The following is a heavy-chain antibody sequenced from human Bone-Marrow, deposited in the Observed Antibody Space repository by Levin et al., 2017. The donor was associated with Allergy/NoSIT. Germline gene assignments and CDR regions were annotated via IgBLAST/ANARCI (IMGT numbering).Heavy chain of an antibody. CDR3: ARDYGDYYGGRYFAY. CDR1: GFTFRSHA. D-gene: IGHD4-17*01. J-gene: IGHJ4*02. CDR2: ITSSSTYI. V-gene: IGHV3-21*01. Sequence: GGSLRLSCVASGFTFRSHAMNWVRQAPGKGLEWVSSITSSSTYINYADSVKGRFTISRDDARDSLYFQMNSLGAGDTAVYYCARDYGDYYGGRYFAYWGRGTLVTVSS.